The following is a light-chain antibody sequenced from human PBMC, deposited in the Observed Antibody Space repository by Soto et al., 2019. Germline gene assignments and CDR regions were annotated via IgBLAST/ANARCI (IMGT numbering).Light chain of an antibody. CDR1: QSVSSN. CDR3: QQYNNWPQLT. CDR2: GAS. V-gene: IGKV3-15*01. Sequence: EIAMTQSPATLSVSPGERATLSCRASQSVSSNLAWYQQKPGQAPRLLIYGASTRATGIPARFSGSGSGTEFTLTISSLQSEDFAVYYCQQYNNWPQLTFGRGTKVELK. J-gene: IGKJ4*01.